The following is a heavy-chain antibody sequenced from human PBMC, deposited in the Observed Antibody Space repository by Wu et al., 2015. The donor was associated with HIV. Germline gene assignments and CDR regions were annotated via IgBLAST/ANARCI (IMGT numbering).Heavy chain of an antibody. CDR3: TRGPSTTAKEVGGYWLDP. CDR2: INPLFGTT. D-gene: IGHD3-16*01. Sequence: QAQLVQFGAEVKKPGSSVKVTCKASGDGFTSYAVSWVRQAPGQGLEWMGGINPLFGTTKHAQKFQDRVTFTTDESKTTAYMELTSLRPDDTAVFYCTRGPSTTAKEVGGYWLDPWGQGTLVTVSA. V-gene: IGHV1-69*05. J-gene: IGHJ5*02. CDR1: GDGFTSYA.